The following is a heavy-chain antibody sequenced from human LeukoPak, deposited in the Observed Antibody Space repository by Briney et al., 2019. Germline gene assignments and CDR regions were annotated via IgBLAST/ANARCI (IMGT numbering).Heavy chain of an antibody. J-gene: IGHJ4*02. CDR1: GGSFSGYY. CDR3: ARFAQQWLETYFDY. CDR2: INHSEST. D-gene: IGHD6-19*01. Sequence: SETLSLTCAVYGGSFSGYYWSWIRQPPGKGLEWIGEINHSESTNYNPSLKSRVTISVDTSKNQFSLKLSSVTAADTAVYYCARFAQQWLETYFDYWGQGTLVTVSS. V-gene: IGHV4-34*01.